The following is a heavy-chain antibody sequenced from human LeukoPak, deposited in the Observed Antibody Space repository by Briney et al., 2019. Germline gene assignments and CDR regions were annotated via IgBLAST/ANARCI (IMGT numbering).Heavy chain of an antibody. D-gene: IGHD5-18*01. CDR2: ISSSGSTI. Sequence: GGSLRLSCAASGFTFSSYEMNWVRQAPGKGLEWVSYISSSGSTIYYADSVKGRFTISRDNAKNSLYLQMNSLRAEDTAVYYCARVSYSYGYAVDYWGQGTLVTVSS. V-gene: IGHV3-48*03. CDR1: GFTFSSYE. J-gene: IGHJ4*02. CDR3: ARVSYSYGYAVDY.